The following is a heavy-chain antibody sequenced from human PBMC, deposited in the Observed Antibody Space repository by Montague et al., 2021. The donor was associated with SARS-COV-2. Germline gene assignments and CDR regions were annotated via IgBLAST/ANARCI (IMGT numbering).Heavy chain of an antibody. CDR3: ARAERGSCGDGNCYQYFFNY. V-gene: IGHV6-1*01. CDR1: GDSVSTNSGT. J-gene: IGHJ4*02. D-gene: IGHD2-15*01. Sequence: CAISGDSVSTNSGTWNWVRLSPSRGLEWLGRTYYRSEWYSDHSVSVKSRISINPDTSKNQSSLQLNSVTPEDTAVYYCARAERGSCGDGNCYQYFFNYWGQGTLGTVSS. CDR2: TYYRSEWYS.